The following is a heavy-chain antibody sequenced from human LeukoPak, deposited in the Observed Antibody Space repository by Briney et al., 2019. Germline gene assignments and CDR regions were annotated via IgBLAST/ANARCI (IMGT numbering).Heavy chain of an antibody. CDR1: GFTFSSDA. CDR2: ISGSGGST. J-gene: IGHJ5*02. Sequence: GSLRLSCAASGFTFSSDAMSWVRQPPGKGLEWVSAISGSGGSTYYADSVKGRFTISRDNPKNSLYLQMNSLRAEDTAVYYCARGYGDYAWGQGTLVTVTS. V-gene: IGHV3-23*01. D-gene: IGHD4-17*01. CDR3: ARGYGDYA.